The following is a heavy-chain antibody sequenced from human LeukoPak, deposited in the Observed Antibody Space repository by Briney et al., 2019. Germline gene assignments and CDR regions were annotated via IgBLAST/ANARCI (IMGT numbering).Heavy chain of an antibody. J-gene: IGHJ5*02. CDR2: INHSGST. D-gene: IGHD3-22*01. V-gene: IGHV4-34*01. CDR3: ARSSYYYDSSGSFDP. Sequence: SETLSLTCAVYGGSFSGYYWSWIRQPPGKGLEWIGEINHSGSTNYNPSLKSRVTISVDTSKNQFSLKLSSVTAADTAVYYRARSSYYYDSSGSFDPWGQGTLVIVSS. CDR1: GGSFSGYY.